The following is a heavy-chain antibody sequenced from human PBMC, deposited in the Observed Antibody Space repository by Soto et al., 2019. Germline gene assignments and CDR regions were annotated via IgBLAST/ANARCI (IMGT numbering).Heavy chain of an antibody. CDR3: ARDPHEGVYDY. Sequence: QVQLVQSGAEVKKPGASVKVSCKASGYTFTGYYLHWIRQVPGQGLEWMGWMRPNSGGANYAQKFQGRVSMTRDTSISTFYMELSRLRSDDTAVYYCARDPHEGVYDYWGQGTLVTVSS. J-gene: IGHJ4*02. V-gene: IGHV1-2*02. CDR1: GYTFTGYY. D-gene: IGHD3-16*01. CDR2: MRPNSGGA.